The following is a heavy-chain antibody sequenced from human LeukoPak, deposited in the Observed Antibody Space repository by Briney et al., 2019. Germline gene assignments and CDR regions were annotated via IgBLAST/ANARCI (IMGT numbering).Heavy chain of an antibody. CDR3: ARLSHHSSGWYGGWFDP. CDR1: GYTFTGYY. V-gene: IGHV1-2*02. CDR2: INPNSGGT. J-gene: IGHJ5*02. Sequence: ASVKVSCKASGYTFTGYYMHWVRQAPGQGLEWMGWINPNSGGTNYAQKFQGRVTMTRDTSISTAYMELSRLRSGDTAVYYCARLSHHSSGWYGGWFDPWGQGTLVTVSS. D-gene: IGHD6-19*01.